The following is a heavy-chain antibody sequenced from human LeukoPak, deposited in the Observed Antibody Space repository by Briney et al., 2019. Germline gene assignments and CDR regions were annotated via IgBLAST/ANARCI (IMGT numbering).Heavy chain of an antibody. D-gene: IGHD1-7*01. V-gene: IGHV3-33*01. CDR3: ARDPTGSTIGDF. CDR1: GFTFSSYV. J-gene: IGHJ4*01. CDR2: IWYDRSKN. Sequence: GGSLRLSCAASGFTFSSYVMHWVRQAPGKGLEWVAVIWYDRSKNYYADSAKGRFTISRDNSKSTLYLQMNSLRAEDTAVYYCARDPTGSTIGDFWGQGTLVPVSS.